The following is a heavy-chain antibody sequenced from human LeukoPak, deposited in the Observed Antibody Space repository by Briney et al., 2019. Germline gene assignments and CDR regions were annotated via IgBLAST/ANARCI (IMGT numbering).Heavy chain of an antibody. Sequence: GGSLRLSCAASGFTFSSYSMNWVRQAPGKGLEWVSSISISSSYIYYADPVKGRFTISRDNAKNSLYLQMNSLRAEDTAVYYCAREVNCGGDCYAFDIWGQGTMVTVSS. V-gene: IGHV3-21*01. D-gene: IGHD2-21*02. CDR2: ISISSSYI. CDR3: AREVNCGGDCYAFDI. J-gene: IGHJ3*02. CDR1: GFTFSSYS.